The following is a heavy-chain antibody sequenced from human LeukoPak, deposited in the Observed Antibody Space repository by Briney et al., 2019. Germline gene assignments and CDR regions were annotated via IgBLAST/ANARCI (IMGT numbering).Heavy chain of an antibody. D-gene: IGHD6-6*01. CDR3: ARVPHSSSSEWFDP. Sequence: PSETLSLTCTVSGYSISSGYYWGWIRQPPGKGLEWIGGIYHSGSTYYNPSLKSRVTISVDTSKTQFSLKLSSVTAADTAVFYCARVPHSSSSEWFDPWGQGTLVTVSS. CDR2: IYHSGST. CDR1: GYSISSGYY. V-gene: IGHV4-38-2*02. J-gene: IGHJ5*02.